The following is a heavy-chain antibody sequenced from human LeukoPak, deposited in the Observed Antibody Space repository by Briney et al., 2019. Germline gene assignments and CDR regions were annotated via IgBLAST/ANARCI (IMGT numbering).Heavy chain of an antibody. D-gene: IGHD1-14*01. Sequence: GGSLRLSCAASGFTFSSYAMHWVRQAPGKGLEWVAVISYDGSNKYYADSVKGRFTISRDNSKNTLYLQMNSLRAEDTAVYYCARGREPETFDYWGQGTLVTVSS. CDR1: GFTFSSYA. CDR2: ISYDGSNK. CDR3: ARGREPETFDY. V-gene: IGHV3-30-3*01. J-gene: IGHJ4*02.